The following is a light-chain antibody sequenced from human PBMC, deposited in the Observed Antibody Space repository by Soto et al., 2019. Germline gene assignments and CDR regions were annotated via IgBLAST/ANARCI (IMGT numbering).Light chain of an antibody. Sequence: IQMTQSPSTLSASVGDRVTITCRASQSISGSLAWYQQKPGKAPKLLIYKASSLESGVPSRFSGSGSGTEFTLTISSLQPDDFATDYFQHYNSYPNTFGQGTRLEIK. CDR3: QHYNSYPNT. CDR1: QSISGS. J-gene: IGKJ5*01. V-gene: IGKV1-5*03. CDR2: KAS.